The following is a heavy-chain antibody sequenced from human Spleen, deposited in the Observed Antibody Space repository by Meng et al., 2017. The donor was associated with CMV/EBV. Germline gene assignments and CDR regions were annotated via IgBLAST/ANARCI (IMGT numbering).Heavy chain of an antibody. D-gene: IGHD2-2*01. CDR2: ISGSGDYT. J-gene: IGHJ2*01. CDR3: AKEGLDCISTSCYPNRFFDL. V-gene: IGHV3-23*01. CDR1: GFTFSNYA. Sequence: GESLKISCAASGFTFSNYAMSWVRQAPGKGLEWVSGISGSGDYTYYADSVKGRFTISRDNSKSTLYLQMNSLRDEDTAVYYCAKEGLDCISTSCYPNRFFDLWGRGTLVTVSS.